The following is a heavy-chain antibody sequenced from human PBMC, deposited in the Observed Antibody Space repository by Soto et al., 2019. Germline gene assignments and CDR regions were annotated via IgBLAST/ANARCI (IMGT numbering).Heavy chain of an antibody. Sequence: GGSLRLSCAASGFTFSSYAMSWVRQAPGKGLEWVSAISGSGGSTYYADSVKGRFTISRDNSKNTLYLQMNSLRAEDTAVYYCATDLISPGTFDYCGQGTLVTVSS. D-gene: IGHD6-13*01. J-gene: IGHJ4*02. CDR1: GFTFSSYA. V-gene: IGHV3-23*01. CDR2: ISGSGGST. CDR3: ATDLISPGTFDY.